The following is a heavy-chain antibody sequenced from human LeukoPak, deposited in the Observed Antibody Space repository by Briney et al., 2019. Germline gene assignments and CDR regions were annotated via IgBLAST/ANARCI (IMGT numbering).Heavy chain of an antibody. CDR3: ARGSIAARLVDY. J-gene: IGHJ4*02. CDR2: INPNSGGT. V-gene: IGHV1-2*06. CDR1: GYTFTGYY. D-gene: IGHD6-6*01. Sequence: ASVKVSCKASGYTFTGYYMHWVRQAPGQGLEWMGRINPNSGGTNYAQKFQGRVTMTTDTSISTAYMELSRRRSDDTAVYYCARGSIAARLVDYWGQGTLVTVSS.